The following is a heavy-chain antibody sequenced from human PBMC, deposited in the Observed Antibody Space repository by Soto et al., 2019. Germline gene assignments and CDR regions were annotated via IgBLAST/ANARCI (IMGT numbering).Heavy chain of an antibody. V-gene: IGHV3-66*01. D-gene: IGHD2-2*01. CDR1: EFSVSSNY. Sequence: EVQLVESGGGLVQPGESLRLSCAASEFSVSSNYISWVRQAPGKGLEWVSVIYASGSTYYTDSVRGRFTISRDNSKNILYLQMNSLRAEDTAVYYCARNTSCFTTGCYYTDYWGQGTLVTVSS. CDR3: ARNTSCFTTGCYYTDY. CDR2: IYASGST. J-gene: IGHJ4*02.